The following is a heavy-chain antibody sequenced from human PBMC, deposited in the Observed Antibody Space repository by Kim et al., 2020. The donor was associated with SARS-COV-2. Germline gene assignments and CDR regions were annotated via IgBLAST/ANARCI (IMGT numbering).Heavy chain of an antibody. D-gene: IGHD3-3*01. CDR1: GFTFSNAW. CDR2: IKSKTDGETT. J-gene: IGHJ4*02. V-gene: IGHV3-15*01. CDR3: TTAGGFGVVLGGPLGD. Sequence: GGSLRLSCAASGFTFSNAWMSWVRQAPGKGLEWVGRIKSKTDGETTDYAAPVKGRFTISRDDSKNTLYLQMNSLKTGDTAVYYCTTAGGFGVVLGGPLGDWGQGTLVTVSS.